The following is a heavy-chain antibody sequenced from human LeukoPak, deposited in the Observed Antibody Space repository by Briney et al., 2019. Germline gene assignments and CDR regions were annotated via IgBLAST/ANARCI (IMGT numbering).Heavy chain of an antibody. J-gene: IGHJ6*04. Sequence: GSSVKVSCKASGSTFSSYAISWVRQAPGQGLEWMGGIIPIFGTANYAQKFQGRVTITADESTSTAYMELSSLRSEDTAVYYCALSSFSNPLVGGGMDVWGKGTTVTVSS. D-gene: IGHD6-13*01. CDR3: ALSSFSNPLVGGGMDV. CDR1: GSTFSSYA. CDR2: IIPIFGTA. V-gene: IGHV1-69*01.